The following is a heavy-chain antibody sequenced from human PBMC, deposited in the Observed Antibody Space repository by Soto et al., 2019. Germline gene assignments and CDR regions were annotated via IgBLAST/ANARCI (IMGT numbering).Heavy chain of an antibody. J-gene: IGHJ4*02. D-gene: IGHD3-16*01. Sequence: EVQLVESGGGLVQPGGSLRLSCAASGFSFSTYWMSWVRQVPGAGLEWVANIKADGGETYYVDSVRGRFTISRDNGKTSLFLQLNSLRAEDTAVYYCAKGGHIDFCGQGTLVTVSS. V-gene: IGHV3-7*03. CDR3: AKGGHIDF. CDR1: GFSFSTYW. CDR2: IKADGGET.